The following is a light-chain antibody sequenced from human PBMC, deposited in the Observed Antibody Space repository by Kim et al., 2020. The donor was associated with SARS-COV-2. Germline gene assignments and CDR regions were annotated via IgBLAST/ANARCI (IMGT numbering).Light chain of an antibody. V-gene: IGKV3D-15*01. CDR2: AAS. CDR1: QSVSSN. J-gene: IGKJ2*01. CDR3: QHYNNWPHDT. Sequence: IVMTQSPATLSMSPGERATLSCRASQSVSSNLAWFQQKPGQAPRLLIYAASIRATGIPARFSGSGSETEFTLTISSLQSEDFAVYYCQHYNNWPHDTFGQGTKL.